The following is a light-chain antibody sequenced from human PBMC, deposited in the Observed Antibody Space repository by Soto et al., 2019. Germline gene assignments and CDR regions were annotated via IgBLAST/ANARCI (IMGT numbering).Light chain of an antibody. V-gene: IGLV2-8*01. J-gene: IGLJ1*01. CDR2: EFS. CDR1: SSDFGSYNY. CDR3: SSYAGSSNCYV. Sequence: QSALTQPPSASGSPGQSVTISCTGTSSDFGSYNYVSWYQQHPGKAPKLMIYEFSKRPSGVPDRFSGSKSGNTASQTVSWLQAEDEADYYCSSYAGSSNCYVFGTGSKGTVL.